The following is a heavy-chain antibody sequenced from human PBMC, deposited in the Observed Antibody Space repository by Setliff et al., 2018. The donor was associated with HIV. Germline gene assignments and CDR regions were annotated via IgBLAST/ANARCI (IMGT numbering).Heavy chain of an antibody. Sequence: AGGSLRLSCAASGFTVNSDYMTWVRQAPGKGLEWVSTIYSDDDIYYAESVKGRFTSTRHTSTNTLDLQMNSLRNDDTGVYFCARTRTTFASDYWGQGTQVTVSS. CDR3: ARTRTTFASDY. V-gene: IGHV3-53*04. J-gene: IGHJ4*02. CDR2: IYSDDDI. CDR1: GFTVNSDY.